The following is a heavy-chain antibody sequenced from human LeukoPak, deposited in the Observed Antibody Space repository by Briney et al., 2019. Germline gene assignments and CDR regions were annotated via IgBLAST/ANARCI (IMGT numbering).Heavy chain of an antibody. V-gene: IGHV3-30-3*01. CDR2: ISYDGSNK. CDR1: GFTFSSYA. D-gene: IGHD3-3*01. CDR3: ARDRVSYYDFWSGYSDAFDI. J-gene: IGHJ3*02. Sequence: QPGGSLRLSCAASGFTFSSYAMHWVRQAPGKGLEWVAVISYDGSNKYYADSVKGRFTISRDNSKNTLYLQMNSLRAEDTAVYYCARDRVSYYDFWSGYSDAFDIWGQGTMVTVPS.